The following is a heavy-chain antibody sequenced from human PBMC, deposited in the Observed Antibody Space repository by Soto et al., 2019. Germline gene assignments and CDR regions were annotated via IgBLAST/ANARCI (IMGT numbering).Heavy chain of an antibody. V-gene: IGHV4-39*01. CDR2: VYYSGKT. J-gene: IGHJ4*02. Sequence: QLQLQESGPGLVRPSETLSLTCTVSGDSIRSNTYSWAWIRQPPGKGLEYIGTVYYSGKTYYNWPLESRVTMSLDTSKNQFSLRLTSVTAADTGLYYCARHRPQDDGNKKGVDYWGQGTLVTVTS. CDR3: ARHRPQDDGNKKGVDY. D-gene: IGHD2-15*01. CDR1: GDSIRSNTYS.